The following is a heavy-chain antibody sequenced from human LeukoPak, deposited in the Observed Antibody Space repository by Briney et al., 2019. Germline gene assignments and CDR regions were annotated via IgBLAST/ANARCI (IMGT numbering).Heavy chain of an antibody. CDR3: ARAPSGCGGTCAFDL. CDR2: IYADGST. J-gene: IGHJ5*02. CDR1: GGSISSPF. Sequence: SETLSLTCTVSGGSISSPFWSWIRQPAGKGLEWIGRIYADGSTNYNPSLKSRITMSLDTPENQFSLKLTSVTAADTAVYFCARAPSGCGGTCAFDLWGQGTLVTVSS. D-gene: IGHD2-15*01. V-gene: IGHV4-4*07.